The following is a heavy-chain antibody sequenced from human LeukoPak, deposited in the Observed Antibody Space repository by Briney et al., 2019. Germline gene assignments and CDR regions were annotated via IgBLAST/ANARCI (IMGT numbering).Heavy chain of an antibody. J-gene: IGHJ4*02. CDR3: ARDAYYYDSSGRGLDY. Sequence: PSETLSLTCTVSGYSISSGYHWGWIRQPPGKGLEWIGSIYHSGSTYYNPSLKSRVTISVDTSKNQFTLKLSSVTAADTAVYYCARDAYYYDSSGRGLDYWGQGTLVTVSS. V-gene: IGHV4-38-2*02. CDR1: GYSISSGYH. D-gene: IGHD3-22*01. CDR2: IYHSGST.